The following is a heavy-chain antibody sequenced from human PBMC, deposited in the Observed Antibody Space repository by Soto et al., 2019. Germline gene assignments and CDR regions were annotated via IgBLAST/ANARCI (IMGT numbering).Heavy chain of an antibody. CDR1: GFIFNNYA. J-gene: IGHJ4*02. Sequence: GGSLRLSCAASGFIFNNYAMSWVRQTPGQGLEWVSGIRGAGGGTNYTDSVKGRFIISRDNSKKTLYLHMSSLRGEDTAVYYCQRGDFWSGPDYWGQGDLVTVSS. CDR2: IRGAGGGT. V-gene: IGHV3-23*01. D-gene: IGHD3-3*01. CDR3: QRGDFWSGPDY.